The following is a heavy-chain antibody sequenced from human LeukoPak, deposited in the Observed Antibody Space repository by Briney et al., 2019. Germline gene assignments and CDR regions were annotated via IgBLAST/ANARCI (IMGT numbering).Heavy chain of an antibody. V-gene: IGHV4-59*12. J-gene: IGHJ4*02. CDR1: GGSISRYY. CDR3: ARDTHLDY. Sequence: SETLSLTCTVSGGSISRYYWSWIRQPPGKGLEWIGYIYYSGSTNYNPSLKSRVTISVDTSKNQFSLKLSSVTAADTAVYYCARDTHLDYWGQGTLVTVSA. CDR2: IYYSGST. D-gene: IGHD2-15*01.